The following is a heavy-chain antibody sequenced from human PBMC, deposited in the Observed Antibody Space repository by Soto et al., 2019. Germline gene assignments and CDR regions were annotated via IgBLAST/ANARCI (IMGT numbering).Heavy chain of an antibody. CDR3: ARVMITFGGVIVYDAFDI. D-gene: IGHD3-16*02. J-gene: IGHJ3*02. V-gene: IGHV4-34*01. CDR2: INHSGST. CDR1: GGSFSGYY. Sequence: PPETLSLTCAVYGGSFSGYYWSWIRQPPGKGLEWIGEINHSGSTNYNPSLKSRVTISVDTSKNQFSLKLSSVTAADTAVYYCARVMITFGGVIVYDAFDIWGQGTMVAV.